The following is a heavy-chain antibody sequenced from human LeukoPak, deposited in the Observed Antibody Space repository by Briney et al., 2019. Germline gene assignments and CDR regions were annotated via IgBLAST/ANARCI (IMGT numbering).Heavy chain of an antibody. CDR2: IIPIFGTA. CDR1: GGTFSSYA. CDR3: AAASGDCSGGSCAGY. V-gene: IGHV1-69*05. Sequence: SVKVSCKASGGTFSSYAISWVRQAPGQGPEWMGRIIPIFGTANYAQKFQGRVTITTDESTSTAYMELSSLRSEDTAVYYCAAASGDCSGGSCAGYWGQGTLVTVSS. D-gene: IGHD2-15*01. J-gene: IGHJ4*02.